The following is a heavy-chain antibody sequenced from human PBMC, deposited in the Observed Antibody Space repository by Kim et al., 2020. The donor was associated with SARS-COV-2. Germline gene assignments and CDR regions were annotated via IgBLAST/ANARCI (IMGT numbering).Heavy chain of an antibody. V-gene: IGHV3-15*01. CDR2: IKSKTDGGTT. CDR1: GFTFSNAW. Sequence: GGSLRLSCAASGFTFSNAWMSWVRQAPGKGLEWVGRIKSKTDGGTTDYAAPVKGRFTISRDDSKNTLYLQMNSLKTEDTAVYYCTTYETYYDILTGYPPLDYWGQGTLVTVSS. J-gene: IGHJ4*02. CDR3: TTYETYYDILTGYPPLDY. D-gene: IGHD3-9*01.